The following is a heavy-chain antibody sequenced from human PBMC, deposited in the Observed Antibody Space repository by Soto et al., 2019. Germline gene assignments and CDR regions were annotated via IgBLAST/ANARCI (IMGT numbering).Heavy chain of an antibody. CDR3: ARLDCSGGSCYPYYFEH. CDR2: IRSNGRT. V-gene: IGHV3-73*02. Sequence: EVQLVESGGGLVQPGGSLELSCAASGFTFSASAMHWVRQASGKGLEGVGRIRSNGRTAYAASMQGRFTISRDDSKKTAYLQLHSLKTDDTAVYYCARLDCSGGSCYPYYFEHWGQGALVTVSA. D-gene: IGHD2-15*01. J-gene: IGHJ4*02. CDR1: GFTFSASA.